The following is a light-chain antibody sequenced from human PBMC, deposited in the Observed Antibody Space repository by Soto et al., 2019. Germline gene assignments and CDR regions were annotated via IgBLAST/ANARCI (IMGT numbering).Light chain of an antibody. V-gene: IGKV1-27*01. CDR2: AAS. CDR1: QGISNY. Sequence: DIQMTQSPSSLSASVGDRFTITCRASQGISNYLAWYQQKPGKVPKLLIYAASTLQSGVPSRFSGSGSGTDFTLTISSLQPEDVATYYCQKYNSALQFTFGPGTKVDIK. J-gene: IGKJ3*01. CDR3: QKYNSALQFT.